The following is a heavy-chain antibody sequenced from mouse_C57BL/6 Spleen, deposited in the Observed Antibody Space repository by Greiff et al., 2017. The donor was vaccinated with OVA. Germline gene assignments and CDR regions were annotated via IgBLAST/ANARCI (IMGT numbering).Heavy chain of an antibody. J-gene: IGHJ2*01. CDR2: IDPSDSYT. Sequence: VQLQQPGAELVKPGASVKLSCKASGYTFTSYWMQWVKQRPGQGLEWIGEIDPSDSYTNYNQKFKGKATLTVDTSSSTAYMQLSSLTSEDSAVYYCARLLTTVVDFDYWGQGTTLTVSS. V-gene: IGHV1-50*01. CDR3: ARLLTTVVDFDY. D-gene: IGHD1-1*01. CDR1: GYTFTSYW.